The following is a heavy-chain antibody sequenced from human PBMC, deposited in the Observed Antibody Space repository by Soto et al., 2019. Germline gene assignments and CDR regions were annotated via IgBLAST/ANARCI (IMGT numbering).Heavy chain of an antibody. CDR2: ISWNSGSI. J-gene: IGHJ5*02. CDR3: AKDPRGGKGRFDP. CDR1: GFTFDDYA. D-gene: IGHD2-15*01. Sequence: EVQLVESGGGLVQPGRSLRLSCAASGFTFDDYAMHWVRQAPGKGLEWVSGISWNSGSICYADSVKGRFTISRDNAKNSLYLPMTGLSAEDTALYYCAKDPRGGKGRFDPWRQGTLVTVS. V-gene: IGHV3-9*01.